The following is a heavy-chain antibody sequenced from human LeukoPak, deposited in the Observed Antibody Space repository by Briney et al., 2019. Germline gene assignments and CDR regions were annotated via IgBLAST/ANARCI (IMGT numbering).Heavy chain of an antibody. V-gene: IGHV3-53*05. CDR3: AKDRAREVGATLFDY. CDR1: GFSVSNNY. J-gene: IGHJ4*02. Sequence: GGSLRLSCAASGFSVSNNYMSWVRQAPGEGLEWVSVFYSGGSTYFADSVKGRFTISRDNSKNSLYLQMNSLRTEDTALYYCAKDRAREVGATLFDYWGQGTLVTVSS. CDR2: FYSGGST. D-gene: IGHD1-26*01.